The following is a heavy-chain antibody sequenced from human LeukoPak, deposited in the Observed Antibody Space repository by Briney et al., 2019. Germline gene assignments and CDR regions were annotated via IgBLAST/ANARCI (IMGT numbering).Heavy chain of an antibody. CDR3: ARAEIVVVPAAIDY. CDR2: ISAYNGNT. V-gene: IGHV1-18*01. Sequence: ASVTVSCKASGYTFTSYGISWVRQAPGQGLEWMGWISAYNGNTNYAQKLQGRVTMTTDTSTSTAYMELRSLRSDDTAVYYCARAEIVVVPAAIDYWGQGTLVTVSS. D-gene: IGHD2-2*01. CDR1: GYTFTSYG. J-gene: IGHJ4*02.